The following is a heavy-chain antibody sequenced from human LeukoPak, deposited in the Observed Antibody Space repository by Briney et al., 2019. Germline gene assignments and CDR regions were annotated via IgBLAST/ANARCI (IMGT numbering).Heavy chain of an antibody. Sequence: SGPTLVKPTQTLTLTCTFSGFSLSTSRVAVGWIRQPPGKAPEWLALIYWDDDKRYSPSLKSRLTITKDTSKNQVVLIMTNMDPVDTGTYYCAHRQIQGIMFGGGGFDPWGQGTLVTVSS. D-gene: IGHD3-16*01. V-gene: IGHV2-5*02. CDR1: GFSLSTSRVA. CDR2: IYWDDDK. CDR3: AHRQIQGIMFGGGGFDP. J-gene: IGHJ5*02.